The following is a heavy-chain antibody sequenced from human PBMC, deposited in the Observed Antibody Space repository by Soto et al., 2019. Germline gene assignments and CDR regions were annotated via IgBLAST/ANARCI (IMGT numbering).Heavy chain of an antibody. D-gene: IGHD6-13*01. CDR2: INSDGSST. CDR1: GFTFSNYW. CDR3: AREEGIAAAPIN. V-gene: IGHV3-74*01. J-gene: IGHJ4*02. Sequence: EVQLVESGGGLVRPGGSLRLSCAASGFTFSNYWMHWVRQAPGKGLVWVSRINSDGSSTNYADSVKGRFTISRDNAKNTLYLQMNSLRAEDTAVYYCAREEGIAAAPINWGQGTLVTVSS.